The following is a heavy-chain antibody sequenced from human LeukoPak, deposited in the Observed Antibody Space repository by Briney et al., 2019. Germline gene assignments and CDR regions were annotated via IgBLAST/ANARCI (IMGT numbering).Heavy chain of an antibody. CDR2: INPNSGGT. J-gene: IGHJ4*02. CDR3: ARVPTMVRGIDDY. D-gene: IGHD3-10*01. CDR1: GYTFTSYD. Sequence: ASVKVSCKASGYTFTSYDINWVRQATGQGLEWMGWINPNSGGTNYAQKFQGRVTMTRDTSISTAYMELSRLRSDDTAVYYCARVPTMVRGIDDYWGQGTLVTVSS. V-gene: IGHV1-2*02.